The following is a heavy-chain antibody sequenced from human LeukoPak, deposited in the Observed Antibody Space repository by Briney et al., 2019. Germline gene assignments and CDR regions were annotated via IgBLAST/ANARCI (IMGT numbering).Heavy chain of an antibody. D-gene: IGHD2-15*01. Sequence: PSETLSLTCTVSGGSISSYYWSWIRQPPGKELEWIGYIYYSGSTNYNPSLKSRVTISLDTSKNQFSLKLSSVTAADTAVYYCARSGSYAAAGDYWGQGTLVTVSS. CDR2: IYYSGST. J-gene: IGHJ4*02. V-gene: IGHV4-59*08. CDR1: GGSISSYY. CDR3: ARSGSYAAAGDY.